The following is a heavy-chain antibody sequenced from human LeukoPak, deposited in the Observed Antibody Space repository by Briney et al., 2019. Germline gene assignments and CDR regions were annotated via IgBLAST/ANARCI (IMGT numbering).Heavy chain of an antibody. D-gene: IGHD3-16*01. Sequence: SETLSLTCTVSGGSISSSSYYWGWIRQPPGKGLEWIGSIYHSGSTYYNPSLKSRVTISVDTSKNQFSLKLSSVTAADTAVYYCARIVTFGGATYYYYMDVWGKGTTVTVSS. J-gene: IGHJ6*03. CDR3: ARIVTFGGATYYYYMDV. CDR1: GGSISSSSYY. V-gene: IGHV4-39*01. CDR2: IYHSGST.